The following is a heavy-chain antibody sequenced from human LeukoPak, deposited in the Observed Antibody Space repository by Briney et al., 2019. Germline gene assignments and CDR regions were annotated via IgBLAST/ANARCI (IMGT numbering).Heavy chain of an antibody. CDR2: IYYSGTT. D-gene: IGHD6-13*01. J-gene: IGHJ3*02. CDR1: GGSISSSSYY. Sequence: PSETLSLTCTVSGGSISSSSYYWGWIHQPPGKELEWIGTIYYSGTTYYNPSLKSRVTISVDTAKNQFSLKLSSVTAADTAVYYCARHIAAAVHAAFDIWGQGTMVTVSS. CDR3: ARHIAAAVHAAFDI. V-gene: IGHV4-39*01.